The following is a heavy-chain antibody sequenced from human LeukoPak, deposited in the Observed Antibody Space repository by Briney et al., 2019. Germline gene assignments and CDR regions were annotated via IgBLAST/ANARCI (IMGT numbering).Heavy chain of an antibody. CDR1: GGSISSYY. J-gene: IGHJ4*02. D-gene: IGHD2-15*01. CDR2: INHSGST. V-gene: IGHV4-59*01. CDR3: ARLEVVVAALDY. Sequence: SETLSLTCTVSGGSISSYYWSWIRQPAGKGLEWIGEINHSGSTNYNPSLKSRVTISVDTSENQFSLKLSSVTAADTAVYYCARLEVVVAALDYWGQGTLVTVSS.